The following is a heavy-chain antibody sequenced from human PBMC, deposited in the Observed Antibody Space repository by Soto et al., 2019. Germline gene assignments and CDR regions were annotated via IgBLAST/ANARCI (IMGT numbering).Heavy chain of an antibody. CDR3: AHRVLRTVFGLVTTTAIYFDF. CDR2: IYWDDDK. V-gene: IGHV2-5*02. D-gene: IGHD3-3*01. Sequence: QITLNESGPTQVKPRQTLTLTCTFSGFSLTTSGVGVDWIRQAPGKAPEWLALIYWDDDKRYSLSLKSRLTIPKDTSKNQVVLTLADLDPADTATYYCAHRVLRTVFGLVTTTAIYFDFWGQGTPVAVSS. CDR1: GFSLTTSGVG. J-gene: IGHJ4*02.